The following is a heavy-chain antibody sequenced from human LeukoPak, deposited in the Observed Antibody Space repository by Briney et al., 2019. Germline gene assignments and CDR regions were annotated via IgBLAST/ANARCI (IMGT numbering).Heavy chain of an antibody. D-gene: IGHD2-15*01. CDR1: GFTFTSYA. CDR3: AATSFCSGGSCYSAYFDS. CDR2: ISASGGAT. Sequence: GGSLRLSCAASGFTFTSYAMGWVRQAPGKGLAWVSAISASGGATYYADSVKGRFTISRDNSKNTLYLQMNSLRAEDTAVYYCAATSFCSGGSCYSAYFDSWGQGTLVTVSS. V-gene: IGHV3-23*01. J-gene: IGHJ4*02.